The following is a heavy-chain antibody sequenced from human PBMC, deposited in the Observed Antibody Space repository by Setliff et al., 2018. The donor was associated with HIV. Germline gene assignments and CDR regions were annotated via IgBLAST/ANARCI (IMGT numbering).Heavy chain of an antibody. Sequence: PSETLSLTCTVSGGSISSYYWSWIRQPAGKGLEWIGRIYTSGSTNYNPSLKSRVTMSVDTSKNQFSLKLSSVTAADTAVYYCARSLTYNFWSGLAGDAFDIWGQGTMVTVSS. CDR2: IYTSGST. V-gene: IGHV4-4*07. J-gene: IGHJ3*02. CDR1: GGSISSYY. D-gene: IGHD3-3*01. CDR3: ARSLTYNFWSGLAGDAFDI.